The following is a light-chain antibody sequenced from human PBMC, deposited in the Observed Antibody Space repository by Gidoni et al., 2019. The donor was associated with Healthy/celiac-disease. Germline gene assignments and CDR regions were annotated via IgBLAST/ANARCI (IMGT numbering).Light chain of an antibody. V-gene: IGLV2-8*01. CDR2: AVS. J-gene: IGLJ2*01. CDR1: SSDVCCYNY. CDR3: SSYAGSNNLV. Sequence: QSALTQPPTASGSPGQAVTISCTGTSSDVCCYNYVSWYQQHPGKAPKLLIYAVSKRPAGVPDRFSGSKSVNTASLTVSWLHAEDDADYFCSSYAGSNNLVFGGGTKLPVL.